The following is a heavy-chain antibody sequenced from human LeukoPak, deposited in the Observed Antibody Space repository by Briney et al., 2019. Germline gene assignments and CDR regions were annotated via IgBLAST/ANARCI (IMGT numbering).Heavy chain of an antibody. CDR3: ARVLLHTMIGPFGY. CDR2: ISSSSSTI. D-gene: IGHD3-22*01. CDR1: GFTFSSYS. J-gene: IGHJ4*02. V-gene: IGHV3-48*01. Sequence: PGGSLRLSCAASGFTFSSYSMNWVRQAPGKGLEWVSSISSSSSTIYYADSVKGRFTISRDNAKNSPYLQMNSPIAEDTAVYYCARVLLHTMIGPFGYWGQGTLVTVSS.